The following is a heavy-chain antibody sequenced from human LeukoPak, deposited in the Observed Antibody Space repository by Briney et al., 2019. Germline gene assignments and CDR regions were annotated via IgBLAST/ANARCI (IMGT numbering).Heavy chain of an antibody. CDR2: IIPIFGTA. CDR3: ARDYYGSGSYYCYY. CDR1: GGTFSSYA. J-gene: IGHJ4*02. D-gene: IGHD3-10*01. V-gene: IGHV1-69*01. Sequence: ASVKVSCKASGGTFSSYAISWVRQAPGQGLEWMGGIIPIFGTANYAQKFQGRVTIIADESTSTAYMELSSLRSEDTAVYYCARDYYGSGSYYCYYWGQGTLVTVSS.